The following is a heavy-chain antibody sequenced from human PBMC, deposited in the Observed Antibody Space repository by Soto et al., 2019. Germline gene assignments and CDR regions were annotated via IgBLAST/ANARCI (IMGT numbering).Heavy chain of an antibody. V-gene: IGHV4-30-4*01. J-gene: IGHJ5*02. CDR3: ARDSSSWYGNWFDP. CDR2: IYYSGST. Sequence: SETLSLTCTIYGRSITSGAYYWNWIRQPPGKGLEWIGYIYYSGSTYYNPSLKSRVTISVDTSKNQFSLKLSSVTAADTAVYYCARDSSSWYGNWFDPWGQGTLVTVS. CDR1: GRSITSGAYY. D-gene: IGHD6-13*01.